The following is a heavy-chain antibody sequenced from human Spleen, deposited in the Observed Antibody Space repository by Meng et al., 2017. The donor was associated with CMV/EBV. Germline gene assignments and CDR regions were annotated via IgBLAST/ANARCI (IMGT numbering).Heavy chain of an antibody. Sequence: ASVKVSCKASGYTFSIYGVTWVRQAPGQGLEWMGWISARNGNTKYAQKFQGRVTLTTDTYASTSYLEVGSLRSDDTAVYYCAFQPAYGFWSGYFDYWGQGTLVTVSS. CDR2: ISARNGNT. V-gene: IGHV1-18*01. D-gene: IGHD3-3*01. CDR1: GYTFSIYG. CDR3: AFQPAYGFWSGYFDY. J-gene: IGHJ4*01.